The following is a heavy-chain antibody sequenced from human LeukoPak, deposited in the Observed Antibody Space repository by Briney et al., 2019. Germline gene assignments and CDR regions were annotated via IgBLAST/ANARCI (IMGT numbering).Heavy chain of an antibody. J-gene: IGHJ4*02. CDR3: ARTFYGSGSLFFDY. CDR1: GFTFSSYG. V-gene: IGHV3-30*03. CDR2: ISYDGSNK. D-gene: IGHD3-10*01. Sequence: GGSLRLSCAASGFTFSSYGMHWVRQAPGKGLEWVAVISYDGSNKYYADSVKGRFTISRDNSKNTLYLQMNSLRAEDTAVYYCARTFYGSGSLFFDYWGQGTLVTVSS.